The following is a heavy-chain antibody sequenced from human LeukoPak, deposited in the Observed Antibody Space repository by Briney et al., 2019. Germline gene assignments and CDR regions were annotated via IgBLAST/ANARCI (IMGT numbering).Heavy chain of an antibody. CDR1: GYTLGSYG. J-gene: IGHJ4*02. D-gene: IGHD2-15*01. CDR3: ARVSGLGGLFDY. CDR2: ISVNNSKI. V-gene: IGHV1-18*01. Sequence: ASVKVSCKASGYTLGSYGISWVRQAPGQGLEWMVGISVNNSKINHAQKFQGRVTMTTDTSTSSAYMELRSLRPDDTAIYYCARVSGLGGLFDYWGQGTLVTVSS.